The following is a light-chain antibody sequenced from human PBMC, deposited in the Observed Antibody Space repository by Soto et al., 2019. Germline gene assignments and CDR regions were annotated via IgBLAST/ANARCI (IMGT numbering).Light chain of an antibody. CDR1: QNISSY. CDR3: YEAARN. CDR2: SAS. V-gene: IGKV1-39*01. J-gene: IGKJ5*01. Sequence: SQRTQSPCCRSSALGGRVTITGRESQNISSYLNWYKQRPGKTPKLLIYSASSVQVGFPLRFSGNGAETNFMLTRRTLEAVVPSYYSPYEAARNFGQGKQLEIK.